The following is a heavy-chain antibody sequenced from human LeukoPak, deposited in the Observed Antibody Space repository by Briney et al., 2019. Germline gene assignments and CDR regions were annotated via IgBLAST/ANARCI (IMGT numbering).Heavy chain of an antibody. J-gene: IGHJ6*02. D-gene: IGHD2-15*01. CDR2: ISSSSSYI. CDR1: GFTFSSYS. Sequence: SGGSLRLSCAPSGFTFSSYSMNWVRQAPGKGLEWVSSISSSSSYIYYADSVKGRFTISRDNAKNSLYLQTNSLRAEDTAVYYCARKGYCSGGSCNYYYYGMDVWGQGTTVTVSS. V-gene: IGHV3-21*01. CDR3: ARKGYCSGGSCNYYYYGMDV.